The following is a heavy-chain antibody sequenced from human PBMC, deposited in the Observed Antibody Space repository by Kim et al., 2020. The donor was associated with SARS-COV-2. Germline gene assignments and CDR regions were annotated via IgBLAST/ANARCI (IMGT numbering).Heavy chain of an antibody. J-gene: IGHJ6*02. CDR3: ARSQGGYYYDSSGYYTTVYYYYGMDV. CDR2: IYYSGST. V-gene: IGHV4-59*13. Sequence: SETLSLTCTVSGGSISSYYWSWIRQPPGKGLEWIGYIYYSGSTNYNPSLKSRVTISVDTSKNQFSLKLSSVTAADTAVYYCARSQGGYYYDSSGYYTTVYYYYGMDVWGQGTTVTVSS. D-gene: IGHD3-22*01. CDR1: GGSISSYY.